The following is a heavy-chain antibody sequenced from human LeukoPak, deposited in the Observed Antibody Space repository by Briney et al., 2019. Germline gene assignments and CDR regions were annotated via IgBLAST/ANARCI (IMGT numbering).Heavy chain of an antibody. Sequence: ASVKVSCKASGYTFTSFGINWVRQAPGQGLEWMGWISAYNGNTNFALQLQGRVSMTTDASTSTAYMELTSLRSDDTAVYYCARVLYSGSYGINYWGQGTLVTVSS. CDR2: ISAYNGNT. CDR3: ARVLYSGSYGINY. J-gene: IGHJ4*02. CDR1: GYTFTSFG. V-gene: IGHV1-18*01. D-gene: IGHD1-26*01.